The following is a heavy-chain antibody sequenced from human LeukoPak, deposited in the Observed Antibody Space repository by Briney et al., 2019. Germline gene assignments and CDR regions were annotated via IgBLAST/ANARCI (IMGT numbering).Heavy chain of an antibody. J-gene: IGHJ6*01. CDR1: DYTFITYG. CDR3: ARVMHWDKPMARGRGMDV. CDR2: ISPYNGNT. Sequence: ASVKVSFKASDYTFITYGIAWVRQAPGQGLEWMGWISPYNGNTNYAQKFQGRVTVTTDTSTSTAYMELRSLRSDDTALYYCARVMHWDKPMARGRGMDVLGQGTTVTVSS. D-gene: IGHD5-18*01. V-gene: IGHV1-18*01.